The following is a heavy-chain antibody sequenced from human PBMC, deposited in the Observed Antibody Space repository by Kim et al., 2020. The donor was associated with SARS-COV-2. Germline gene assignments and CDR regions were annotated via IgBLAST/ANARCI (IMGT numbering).Heavy chain of an antibody. CDR2: IQSGTT. D-gene: IGHD5-12*01. CDR3: VKEGLGRWLPLGY. J-gene: IGHJ4*03. Sequence: SETLSLTCSVSGYSITNGYFWGWVRQPPRKGLEWIGVIQSGTTYYNPSLKSRVTMSVKTSKNQFSLKLTSVTAADTAKYYCVKEGLGRWLPLGY. CDR1: GYSITNGYF. V-gene: IGHV4-38-2*01.